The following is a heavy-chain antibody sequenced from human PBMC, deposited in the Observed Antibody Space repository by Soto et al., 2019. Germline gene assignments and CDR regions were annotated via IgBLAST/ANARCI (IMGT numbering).Heavy chain of an antibody. CDR2: IYYSGTT. CDR1: GVSITSYF. J-gene: IGHJ6*02. D-gene: IGHD4-4*01. V-gene: IGHV4-59*01. Sequence: PSETLSLTCTVSGVSITSYFWSWIRQPPGKGLEWLGYIYYSGTTNYNPPLKSRITISVDTSGNQFSLKLSSVTAADTAVYFCARTYCTTTACQAHGIDVWGQGTTVTVSS. CDR3: ARTYCTTTACQAHGIDV.